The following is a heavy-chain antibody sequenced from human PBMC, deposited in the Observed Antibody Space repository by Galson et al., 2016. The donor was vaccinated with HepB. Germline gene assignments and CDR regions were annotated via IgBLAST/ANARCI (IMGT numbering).Heavy chain of an antibody. CDR2: ISPKDRNT. Sequence: SVKVSCKASGYIFASYGISWVRQAPGQGLEWMGWISPKDRNTNYAQKLQGRVTMTTDTSTRTAYMELRSLRSDDTAVYFCARDWSGGQQVISDYWGQGTLVTVSS. CDR1: GYIFASYG. D-gene: IGHD6-13*01. J-gene: IGHJ4*02. V-gene: IGHV1-18*04. CDR3: ARDWSGGQQVISDY.